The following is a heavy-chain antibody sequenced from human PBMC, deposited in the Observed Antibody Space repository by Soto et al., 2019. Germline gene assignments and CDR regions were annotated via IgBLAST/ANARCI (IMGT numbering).Heavy chain of an antibody. V-gene: IGHV4-59*13. CDR1: TDSFNDYY. J-gene: IGHJ3*02. Sequence: QVRLHESGLGLVKPSETLSITCTGSTDSFNDYYWSWIRQPPGKGLAWIGSIYHTGNTNYNPSLESRVSISVDTSKIQFSLSLSSVTAADTAVYYRARDVGIHDAFDIWCQGTLVTVSS. CDR2: IYHTGNT. D-gene: IGHD5-18*01. CDR3: ARDVGIHDAFDI.